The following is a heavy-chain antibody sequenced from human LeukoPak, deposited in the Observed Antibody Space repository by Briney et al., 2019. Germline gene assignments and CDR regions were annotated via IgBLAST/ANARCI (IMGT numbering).Heavy chain of an antibody. V-gene: IGHV3-23*01. CDR1: GFPFSDYA. D-gene: IGHD1-26*01. J-gene: IGHJ3*02. CDR2: TTGSGITT. CDR3: AKHSVGATVGWDAFDI. Sequence: GGSLRLSCAASGFPFSDYAMSWVRQAPGKGLEWVSVTTGSGITTYYADSVKGRFTISRDNSKNTLSLQMDSLRGEDTGVYYCAKHSVGATVGWDAFDIWGQGTLVTVSS.